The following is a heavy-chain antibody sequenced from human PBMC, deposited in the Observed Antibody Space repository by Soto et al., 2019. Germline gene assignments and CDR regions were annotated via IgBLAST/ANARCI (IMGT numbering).Heavy chain of an antibody. CDR3: ARAKGGYSYGRHFDY. J-gene: IGHJ4*02. D-gene: IGHD5-18*01. CDR1: GGTFSSYA. V-gene: IGHV1-69*13. CDR2: IIPIFGTA. Sequence: GASVKVSCKASGGTFSSYAISWVRQAPGQGLEWMGGIIPIFGTANYAQKFQGRVTITADESTSTAYMELRSLRSEDTAVYYCARAKGGYSYGRHFDYWGQGTLVTVSS.